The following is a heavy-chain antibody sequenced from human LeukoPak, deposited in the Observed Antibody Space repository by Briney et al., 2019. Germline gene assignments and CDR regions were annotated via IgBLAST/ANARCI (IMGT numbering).Heavy chain of an antibody. J-gene: IGHJ5*02. CDR3: ARDGAVVVTART. CDR2: IIPIFGTA. CDR1: GGTFSSYA. D-gene: IGHD2-21*02. Sequence: ASVKVSCKASGGTFSSYAISWVRQAPGQGLEWMGGIIPIFGTANYARKFQGRVTITADESTSTAYMELSSLRSEDTAVYYCARDGAVVVTARTWGQGTLVTVSS. V-gene: IGHV1-69*13.